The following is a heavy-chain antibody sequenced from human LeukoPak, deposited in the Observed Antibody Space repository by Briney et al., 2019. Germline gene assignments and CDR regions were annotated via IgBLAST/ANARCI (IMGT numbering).Heavy chain of an antibody. CDR3: ANDDSGRTDP. D-gene: IGHD3-10*01. CDR1: GFTFSSYV. Sequence: GGSLRLSCAVSGFTFSSYVMSWVRQAPGKGLEWVSGVSGSGDNTYYSDSVKGRFTISEDNYKITPFLQMNSLRVEDTDVYYYANDDSGRTDPWGQGTLVTVSS. CDR2: VSGSGDNT. V-gene: IGHV3-23*01. J-gene: IGHJ5*02.